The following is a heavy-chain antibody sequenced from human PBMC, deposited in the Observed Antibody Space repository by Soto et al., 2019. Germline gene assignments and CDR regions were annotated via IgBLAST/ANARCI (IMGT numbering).Heavy chain of an antibody. CDR1: DYTFTNYG. J-gene: IGHJ3*02. D-gene: IGHD2-15*01. V-gene: IGHV1-18*01. CDR2: ISAYNGDT. Sequence: ASVKVSCKASDYTFTNYGITWVRQAPGQGLEWMGWISAYNGDTHYTQRFQGRVTITRDTSTSTAYMELSSLRSEDTAVYYCARNAYCSGGSCFDAFDIWGQGTMVTVSS. CDR3: ARNAYCSGGSCFDAFDI.